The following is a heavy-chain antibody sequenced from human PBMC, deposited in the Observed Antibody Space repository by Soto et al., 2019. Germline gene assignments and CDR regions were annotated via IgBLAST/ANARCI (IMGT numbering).Heavy chain of an antibody. CDR1: GFTFSDYY. V-gene: IGHV3-11*01. D-gene: IGHD2-15*01. CDR3: ARLPPPRCSGAFCSPY. J-gene: IGHJ4*02. CDR2: ISNNGRTM. Sequence: VQLVESGGGSVRPGGSLRLSCVASGFTFSDYYMSWIRQTPGKGLEWTSYISNNGRTMYYRDSVKGRFTISRDNTKKLFYLQMNGLRAEDTAVYYCARLPPPRCSGAFCSPYWGQGILVTVSS.